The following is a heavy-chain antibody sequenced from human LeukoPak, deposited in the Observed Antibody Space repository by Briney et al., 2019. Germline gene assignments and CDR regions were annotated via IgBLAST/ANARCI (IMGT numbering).Heavy chain of an antibody. J-gene: IGHJ4*02. CDR3: ARPNYGDYGLDY. CDR1: GYTFTSYG. CDR2: MNPNSGNT. D-gene: IGHD4-17*01. V-gene: IGHV1-8*01. Sequence: ASVKVSCKASGYTFTSYGINWVRQATGQGLEWMGWMNPNSGNTGYAQKFQGRVTMTRNTSISTAYMELSSLRSEDTAVYYCARPNYGDYGLDYWGQGTLVTVSS.